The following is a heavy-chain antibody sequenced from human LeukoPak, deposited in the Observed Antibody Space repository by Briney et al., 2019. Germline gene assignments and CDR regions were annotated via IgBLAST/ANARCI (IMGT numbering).Heavy chain of an antibody. CDR2: ISSSSSYI. CDR1: GFTFSSYS. CDR3: ARDRERWLQFGAFDI. V-gene: IGHV3-21*01. D-gene: IGHD5-24*01. Sequence: GGSLRLSCAASGFTFSSYSMNWVRQAPGKGLEWVSSISSSSSYIYYADSVKGRSTISRDNAKNSLYLQMNSLRAEDTAVYYCARDRERWLQFGAFDIWGQGTMVTVSS. J-gene: IGHJ3*02.